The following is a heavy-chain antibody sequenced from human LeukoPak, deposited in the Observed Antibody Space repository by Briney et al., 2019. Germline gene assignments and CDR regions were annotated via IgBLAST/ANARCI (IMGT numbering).Heavy chain of an antibody. CDR3: ARDQAHIAVAASYYFDY. V-gene: IGHV1-18*01. CDR2: ISAYNGNT. D-gene: IGHD6-13*01. J-gene: IGHJ4*02. CDR1: GYTFTSYG. Sequence: GASVKVSCKASGYTFTSYGISWVRQAPGQGLEWMGWISAYNGNTNYAQKLQGRVTMTTDTSTSTAYMELRSLRSEDRAVYYCARDQAHIAVAASYYFDYWGQGTLVTVSS.